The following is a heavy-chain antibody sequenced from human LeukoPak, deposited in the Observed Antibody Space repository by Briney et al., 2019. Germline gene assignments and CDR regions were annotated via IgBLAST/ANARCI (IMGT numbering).Heavy chain of an antibody. J-gene: IGHJ4*02. CDR2: ISYDGGNT. CDR3: ARGWAVAGPFDY. CDR1: GFTFSSYA. Sequence: GSLRLSCAASGFTFSSYAMHWVRQAPGKGLEWVAVISYDGGNTYYADSVKGRFTISRDNSKNTLYLQMNSLRAEDTAVYYCARGWAVAGPFDYWGQGTLVTVSS. V-gene: IGHV3-30*01. D-gene: IGHD6-19*01.